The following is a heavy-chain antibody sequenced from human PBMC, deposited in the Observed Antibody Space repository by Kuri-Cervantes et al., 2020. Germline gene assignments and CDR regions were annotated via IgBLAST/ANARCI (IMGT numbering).Heavy chain of an antibody. CDR3: ARDRCTSTSCPPLFDF. CDR1: GGSFSGYY. V-gene: IGHV4-34*01. Sequence: SETLSLTCAVYGGSFSGYYWSWIRQPPGKGLEWIGEINHSGSTNYNPSLKSRVTISVDTSKNQFSLKLSSVTAADTAVYFCARDRCTSTSCPPLFDFWGQGTLVTVSS. J-gene: IGHJ4*02. D-gene: IGHD2-2*01. CDR2: INHSGST.